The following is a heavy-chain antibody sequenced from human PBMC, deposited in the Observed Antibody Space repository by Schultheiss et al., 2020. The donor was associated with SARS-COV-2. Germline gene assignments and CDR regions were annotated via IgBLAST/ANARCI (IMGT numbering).Heavy chain of an antibody. Sequence: SETLSLTCAVYGGSFSGYYWSWVRQPPGKGLEWIGYIYYSGSTNYNPSLKSRVTISVDTSKNQFSLKLSSVTAADTAVYYCARHGQYQLLWNWFDPWGQGTLVTVSS. CDR2: IYYSGST. D-gene: IGHD2-2*01. CDR1: GGSFSGYY. V-gene: IGHV4-59*08. CDR3: ARHGQYQLLWNWFDP. J-gene: IGHJ5*02.